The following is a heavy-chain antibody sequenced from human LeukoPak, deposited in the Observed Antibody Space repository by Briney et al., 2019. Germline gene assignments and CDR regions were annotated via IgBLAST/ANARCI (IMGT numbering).Heavy chain of an antibody. CDR1: GFTFDDYA. CDR3: AKDIFYYDSSGYEC. J-gene: IGHJ4*02. D-gene: IGHD3-22*01. Sequence: GGSLRLSCAASGFTFDDYAMHWVRQAPGKGLEWVSGISWNSGSIGYADSVKGRFAISRDNAKNSLYLQMNSLRAEDTALYYCAKDIFYYDSSGYECWGQGTLVTVSS. V-gene: IGHV3-9*01. CDR2: ISWNSGSI.